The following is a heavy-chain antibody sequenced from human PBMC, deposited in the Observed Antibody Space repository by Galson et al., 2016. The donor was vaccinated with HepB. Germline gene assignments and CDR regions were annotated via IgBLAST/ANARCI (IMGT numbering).Heavy chain of an antibody. CDR1: GFSISTYS. Sequence: SLRLSCAASGFSISTYSMNWVRQAPGKGLEWVSYISSSRRTKYYADSVKGRFTISRDNAKNSLSLQMNSLRDEDTAVYYCARDVFEENYNFDCWGQGTLVTVSS. V-gene: IGHV3-48*02. CDR3: ARDVFEENYNFDC. D-gene: IGHD5-24*01. CDR2: ISSSRRTK. J-gene: IGHJ4*02.